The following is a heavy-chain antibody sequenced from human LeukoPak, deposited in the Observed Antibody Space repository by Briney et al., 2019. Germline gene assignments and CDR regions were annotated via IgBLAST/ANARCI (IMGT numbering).Heavy chain of an antibody. CDR3: ASQQLVRVY. V-gene: IGHV3-48*01. CDR2: ISTSSETT. D-gene: IGHD1-1*01. CDR1: GFTFSKYS. J-gene: IGHJ4*02. Sequence: GGSLRLSCAASGFTFSKYSMTWVRQAPGKGLEWVSFISTSSETTYYADSVKGRFTISRDNSKNTVYLQMNSLRPEDTAVYYCASQQLVRVYWGQGTPVTVSS.